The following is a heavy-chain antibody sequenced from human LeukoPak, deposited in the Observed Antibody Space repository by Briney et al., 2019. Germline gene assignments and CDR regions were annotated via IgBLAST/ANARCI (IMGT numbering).Heavy chain of an antibody. J-gene: IGHJ4*02. CDR3: VRGYRRNGAVAGGPWGY. D-gene: IGHD6-19*01. Sequence: PSETLSLTCTVSGRSISNYYWSWIRQPPGKGLEWLGYIDYSGSTNYNPSLKSRVTISVDTSKNQFSLKLSSVTAADTAVYYCVRGYRRNGAVAGGPWGYWGQGTLVTVSS. CDR1: GRSISNYY. V-gene: IGHV4-59*12. CDR2: IDYSGST.